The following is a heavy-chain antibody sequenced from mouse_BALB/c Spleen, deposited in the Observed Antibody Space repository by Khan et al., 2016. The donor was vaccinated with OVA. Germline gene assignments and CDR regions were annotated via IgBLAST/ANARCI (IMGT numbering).Heavy chain of an antibody. Sequence: QVQLQQSGPELVKPGASVKISCKASGYTFTDYYINWVKQKPGQGPEWIGWIYPGSANAKYNEKFKGKATLTVDTSSSTAFMQLSSLTSEDATVYFCAWGFDFWGQGTTLTVSS. J-gene: IGHJ2*01. V-gene: IGHV1-84*02. CDR2: IYPGSANA. CDR1: GYTFTDYY. CDR3: AWGFDF.